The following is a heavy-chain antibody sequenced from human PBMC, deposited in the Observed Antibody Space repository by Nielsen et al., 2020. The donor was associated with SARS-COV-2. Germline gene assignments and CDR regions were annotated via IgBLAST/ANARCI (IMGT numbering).Heavy chain of an antibody. CDR2: INTDGSST. Sequence: VRQAPGKGLVWVSRINTDGSSTNYADSVKGRFTISRDNAKNTLYLQMNSLRAEDTAVYYCARESAATYYYYMDVWGKGTTVTVSS. V-gene: IGHV3-74*01. D-gene: IGHD2-15*01. J-gene: IGHJ6*03. CDR3: ARESAATYYYYMDV.